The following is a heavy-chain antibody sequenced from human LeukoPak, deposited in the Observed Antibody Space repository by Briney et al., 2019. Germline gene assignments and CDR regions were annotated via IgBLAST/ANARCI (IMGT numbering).Heavy chain of an antibody. CDR2: IRYDGSYK. D-gene: IGHD6-19*01. V-gene: IGHV3-30*02. J-gene: IGHJ3*02. Sequence: GGSLRLSCAASGFTFSSYVMHWVRQAPGKGLEWVAFIRYDGSYKYYADSVKGRFTISRDNAKNSLYLQMNSLRAEDMALYYCAKDAGWDHDAFDIWGQGTMVTVSS. CDR3: AKDAGWDHDAFDI. CDR1: GFTFSSYV.